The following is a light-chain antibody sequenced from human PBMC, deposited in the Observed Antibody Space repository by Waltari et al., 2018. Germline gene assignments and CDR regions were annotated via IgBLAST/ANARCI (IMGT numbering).Light chain of an antibody. CDR1: QSIGRY. CDR3: QKHDRLPAT. Sequence: EIVLTQSPDTLSLYPGERATLSCRASQSIGRYLVWYQQKPGQAPRLLIYGASTRASGIPDRFSGSGSGTDFSLTISRLEPEDFAVYHCQKHDRLPATFGQGTKVEIK. CDR2: GAS. V-gene: IGKV3-20*01. J-gene: IGKJ1*01.